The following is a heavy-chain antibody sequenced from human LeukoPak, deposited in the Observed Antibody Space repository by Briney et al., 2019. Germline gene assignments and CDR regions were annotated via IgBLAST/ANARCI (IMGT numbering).Heavy chain of an antibody. Sequence: SETLSLTCAVSGGSVSSRNWWSWVRQPPGKGLEWIGEIYHSGSTNYNPSLKTRVTISVDKSKNQFSLKLSSVTAADTAVYYYARASHDYGDYSHFDYWGQGTLVTVSS. CDR2: IYHSGST. CDR1: GGSVSSRNW. J-gene: IGHJ4*02. CDR3: ARASHDYGDYSHFDY. V-gene: IGHV4-4*02. D-gene: IGHD4-17*01.